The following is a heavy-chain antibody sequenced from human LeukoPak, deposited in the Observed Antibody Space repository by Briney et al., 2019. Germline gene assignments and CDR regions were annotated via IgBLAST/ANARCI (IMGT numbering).Heavy chain of an antibody. J-gene: IGHJ6*02. CDR3: ARHRYQYCSGGSCYSGVYYYYYGMDV. CDR2: INHSGST. CDR1: GGSFSGYY. D-gene: IGHD2-15*01. V-gene: IGHV4-34*01. Sequence: SETLSLTCAVYGGSFSGYYWSWIRQPPGKGLEWIGEINHSGSTNHNPSLKSRVTISVDTSKNQFSLKLSSVTAADTAVYYCARHRYQYCSGGSCYSGVYYYYYGMDVWGQGTTVTVSS.